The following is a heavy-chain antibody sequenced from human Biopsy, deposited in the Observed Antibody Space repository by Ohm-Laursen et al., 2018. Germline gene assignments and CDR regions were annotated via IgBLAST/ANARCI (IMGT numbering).Heavy chain of an antibody. D-gene: IGHD1-26*01. V-gene: IGHV1-69*13. CDR2: IIPMFGTA. Sequence: SVKVSCKVSEYTLTELPIHWVRQAPGQGLEWMGGIIPMFGTANYAQMFQGRVTISADESTSTSYMELSSLTTEDTAIYYCARGPHSGSHSCFDYWGRGTLVAVSS. J-gene: IGHJ4*02. CDR3: ARGPHSGSHSCFDY. CDR1: EYTLTELP.